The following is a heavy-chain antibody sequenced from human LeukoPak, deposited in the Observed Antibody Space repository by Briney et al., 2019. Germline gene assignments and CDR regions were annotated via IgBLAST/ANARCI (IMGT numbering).Heavy chain of an antibody. D-gene: IGHD6-19*01. CDR2: IYYSGST. J-gene: IGHJ6*02. CDR3: ARDTFRSGWNLYYYYGMDV. V-gene: IGHV4-30-4*01. CDR1: GGSIGSGDYY. Sequence: SETLSLTCTVSGGSIGSGDYYWSWIRQPPGKGLEWIGYIYYSGSTYYNPSLKSRVTISVDTSKNQFSLKLSSVTAADTAVYYCARDTFRSGWNLYYYYGMDVWGQGTTVTVSS.